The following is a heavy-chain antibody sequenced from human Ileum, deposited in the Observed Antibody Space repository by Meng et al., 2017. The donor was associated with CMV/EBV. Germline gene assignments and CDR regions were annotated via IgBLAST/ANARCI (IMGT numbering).Heavy chain of an antibody. V-gene: IGHV4-31*03. CDR3: ARLAAGINWFDP. Sequence: TVSGGSMTSGGYYWSWIRQHQGKGLEWIGYIYHSGNTYNNQNLKRRVSISIDTSKNQFSLNLTSVTAADTAVYYCARLAAGINWFDPWGQGTLVTVSS. CDR1: GGSMTSGGYY. D-gene: IGHD6-19*01. J-gene: IGHJ5*02. CDR2: IYHSGNT.